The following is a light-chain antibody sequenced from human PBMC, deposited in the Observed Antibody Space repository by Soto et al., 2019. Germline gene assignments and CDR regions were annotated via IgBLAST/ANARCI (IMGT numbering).Light chain of an antibody. V-gene: IGLV2-8*01. CDR2: EVN. J-gene: IGLJ3*02. Sequence: QSALTQPPSASGSPGQSVAISCTGTSSDVGGYNYVSWYQQHPGKAPKLMIYEVNKRPSGVPDRFSGSKSGNTASLTVSGLQAEDEADYYCCSYTTTYTLVFGGGTKLTVL. CDR3: CSYTTTYTLV. CDR1: SSDVGGYNY.